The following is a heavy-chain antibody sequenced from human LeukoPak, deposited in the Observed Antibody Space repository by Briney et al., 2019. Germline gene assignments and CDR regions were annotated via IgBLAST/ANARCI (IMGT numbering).Heavy chain of an antibody. J-gene: IGHJ4*02. CDR1: GFTFDDYG. V-gene: IGHV3-20*04. Sequence: PGGSLRLSCAASGFTFDDYGVSWVRQAPGKGLEWVSGINWNGGSTGYADSVKGRFTISRDNAKNSLYPQMNSLRAEDTALYYCARDPRFLEWLSSPDFDYWGQGTLVTVSS. CDR2: INWNGGST. CDR3: ARDPRFLEWLSSPDFDY. D-gene: IGHD3-3*01.